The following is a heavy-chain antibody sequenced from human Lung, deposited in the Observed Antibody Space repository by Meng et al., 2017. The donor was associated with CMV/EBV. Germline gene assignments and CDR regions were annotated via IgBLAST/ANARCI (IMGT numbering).Heavy chain of an antibody. CDR3: AKDTGFLEWLGCRNYYYGMDV. D-gene: IGHD3-3*01. Sequence: GESXKISCAASGFTFSSYAMSWVRQAPGKGLEWVSATSGSGGSTYYADSVKGRFTISRDNSKNTLYLKMNSLRAEDTAVYYCAKDTGFLEWLGCRNYYYGMDVXGQGXTVTVSS. CDR2: TSGSGGST. J-gene: IGHJ6*02. V-gene: IGHV3-23*01. CDR1: GFTFSSYA.